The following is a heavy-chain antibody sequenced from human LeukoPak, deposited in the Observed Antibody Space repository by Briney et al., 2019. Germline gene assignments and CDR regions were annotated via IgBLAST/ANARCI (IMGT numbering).Heavy chain of an antibody. CDR2: ISHSGSNL. Sequence: GGFLRLSCAASGFTFSDSFMNWIRQAPGKGLEWLSYISHSGSNLDYAESVRGRFTISRDNANHSLYLQINSLRAEDTAVYYCARGDSSGVPDYWGQGTLVTVSS. V-gene: IGHV3-11*01. J-gene: IGHJ4*02. D-gene: IGHD3-22*01. CDR1: GFTFSDSF. CDR3: ARGDSSGVPDY.